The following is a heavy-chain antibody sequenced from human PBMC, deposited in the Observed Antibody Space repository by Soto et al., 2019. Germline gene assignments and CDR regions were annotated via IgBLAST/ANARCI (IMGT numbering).Heavy chain of an antibody. V-gene: IGHV3-23*01. Sequence: EVRLLESGGGLVQPGGSLRLSCAASGFTFSVYAMSWVRQAPGKGLEWVSGISGSGDSTHYADSVKGRFTVSRDNSKSMLYLQTNSLRVEDTAIYYCAKALYGGVTYWGQGTLVTVSS. CDR3: AKALYGGVTY. CDR1: GFTFSVYA. CDR2: ISGSGDST. J-gene: IGHJ4*02. D-gene: IGHD3-10*01.